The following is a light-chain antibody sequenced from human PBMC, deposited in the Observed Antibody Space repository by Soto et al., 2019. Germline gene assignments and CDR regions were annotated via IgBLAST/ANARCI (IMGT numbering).Light chain of an antibody. J-gene: IGKJ2*01. V-gene: IGKV3-20*01. CDR3: QQYCSSPPYT. CDR2: GSS. CDR1: QSVSNNY. Sequence: EVVLTQSPGTLSLSPGEIATLSCRASQSVSNNYFAWYQQKPGQAPRLLIFGSSDRATGIPDRFSGSGSGTDFTLTISRLEPEDLAVDYCQQYCSSPPYTFGQGTKLEIK.